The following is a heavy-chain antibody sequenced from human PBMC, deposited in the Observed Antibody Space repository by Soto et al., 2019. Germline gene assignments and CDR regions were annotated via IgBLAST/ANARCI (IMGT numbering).Heavy chain of an antibody. CDR3: ARASGDIVVVPAALGWFDP. J-gene: IGHJ5*02. CDR1: GGTFSSYA. CDR2: IIPIFGTA. Sequence: GASVKVSCKASGGTFSSYAISWVRQAPGQGLEWMGGIIPIFGTANYAQKFQGRVTITADESTSTAYMELSSLRSEDTAVYYCARASGDIVVVPAALGWFDPWGQGTLVTVSS. D-gene: IGHD2-2*01. V-gene: IGHV1-69*13.